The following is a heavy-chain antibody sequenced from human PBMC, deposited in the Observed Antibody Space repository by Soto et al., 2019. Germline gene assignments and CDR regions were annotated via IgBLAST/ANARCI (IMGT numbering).Heavy chain of an antibody. Sequence: SETLSLTCTVSGGSISSGGYYWSWIRQHPGKGLEWIGYIYYSGSTYYNPSLKSQVTISVDTPKNQFSLKLSSVTAADTAVYYFARDQLYYNDISGRPLNAFDVWGQGTMVTVSS. CDR3: ARDQLYYNDISGRPLNAFDV. V-gene: IGHV4-31*01. CDR2: IYYSGST. CDR1: GGSISSGGYY. D-gene: IGHD3-22*01. J-gene: IGHJ3*01.